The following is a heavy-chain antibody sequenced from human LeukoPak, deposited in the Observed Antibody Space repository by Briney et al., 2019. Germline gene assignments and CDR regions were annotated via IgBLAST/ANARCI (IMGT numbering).Heavy chain of an antibody. V-gene: IGHV4-4*08. CDR3: ATWRTAKTGFDY. CDR2: ISNSGSP. Sequence: PSETLSLTCSVSGASISSYYWSWMRQPPGKGLEWIGYISNSGSPYYNPSLKSRVTISVDTSKNQFSLRLSSVTAADTAVYYCATWRTAKTGFDYWGQGTLVTVSS. CDR1: GASISSYY. J-gene: IGHJ4*02. D-gene: IGHD1-1*01.